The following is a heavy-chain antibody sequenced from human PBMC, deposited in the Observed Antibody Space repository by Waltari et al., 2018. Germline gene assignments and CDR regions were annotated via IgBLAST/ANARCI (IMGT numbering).Heavy chain of an antibody. J-gene: IGHJ3*02. CDR1: GGYISRYY. CDR2: IYYSGST. CDR3: ARRRTPDAFDI. Sequence: QVQLQASGPGLVKPSETLSLPCTVSGGYISRYYWTWIRQPPGKGLEWIGYIYYSGSTNYNPSLKSRVTISVDTSKNQFSLKLSSVTAADTAVYYCARRRTPDAFDIWGQGTMVTVSS. V-gene: IGHV4-59*01.